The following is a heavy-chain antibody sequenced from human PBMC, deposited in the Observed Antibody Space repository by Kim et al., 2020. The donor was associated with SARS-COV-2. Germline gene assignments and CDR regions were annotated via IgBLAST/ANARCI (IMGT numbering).Heavy chain of an antibody. V-gene: IGHV3-33*01. CDR2: IWYDGSNK. J-gene: IGHJ3*02. CDR1: GFTFSSYG. Sequence: GGSLRLSCAASGFTFSSYGMHWVRQAPGKGLEWVAVIWYDGSNKYYADSVKGRFTISRDNSKNTLYLQMNSLRAEDTAVYYCARTAMIVKNAFDIWGQGTMVTVSS. CDR3: ARTAMIVKNAFDI. D-gene: IGHD3-22*01.